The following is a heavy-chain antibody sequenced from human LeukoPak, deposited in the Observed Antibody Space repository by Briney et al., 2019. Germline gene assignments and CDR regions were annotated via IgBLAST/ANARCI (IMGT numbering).Heavy chain of an antibody. D-gene: IGHD2-21*02. Sequence: SETLSLTCTVSGGSISSYYWSWIRQPPGKGLEWIGYIYTSGSTNYNPSLKSRVTISVDTSKNQFSLKLSSVTAADTAVYYCARHTVGPYYGGDCYPEPWYFDLWGRGTLVTVSS. CDR3: ARHTVGPYYGGDCYPEPWYFDL. J-gene: IGHJ2*01. V-gene: IGHV4-4*09. CDR2: IYTSGST. CDR1: GGSISSYY.